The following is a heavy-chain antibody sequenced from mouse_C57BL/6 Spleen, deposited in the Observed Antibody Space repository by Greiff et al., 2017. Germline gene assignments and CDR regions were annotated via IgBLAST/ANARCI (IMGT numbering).Heavy chain of an antibody. CDR1: GYTFTGYW. Sequence: QVQLQQSGAELMKPGASVKLSCKATGYTFTGYWIEWVKQRPGHGLEWIGEILPGSGSTTYNEKFKGKATFTADTSSNTAYMQLSSLTTEDSAIYYCARGGAYYYGGYYAMDYWGQGTSVTVSS. J-gene: IGHJ4*01. V-gene: IGHV1-9*01. D-gene: IGHD1-1*01. CDR2: ILPGSGST. CDR3: ARGGAYYYGGYYAMDY.